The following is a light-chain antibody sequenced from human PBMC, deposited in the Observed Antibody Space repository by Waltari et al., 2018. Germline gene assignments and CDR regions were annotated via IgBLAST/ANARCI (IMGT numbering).Light chain of an antibody. V-gene: IGKV3D-15*01. Sequence: EIVMTQSPATLSLSPGERATLSCRASQSVSSSLAWYQQKPGQDPRLLIYGASSRATGIPDRFSGSVSGTDFTLTISSLEPEDVVVYYCLQRSNWPWTFGQGTKVEIK. CDR1: QSVSSS. J-gene: IGKJ1*01. CDR3: LQRSNWPWT. CDR2: GAS.